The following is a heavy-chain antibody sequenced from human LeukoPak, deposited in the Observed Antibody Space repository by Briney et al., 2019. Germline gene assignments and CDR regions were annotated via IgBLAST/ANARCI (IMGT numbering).Heavy chain of an antibody. CDR1: VYTFTVYY. J-gene: IGHJ6*02. D-gene: IGHD6-6*01. Sequence: GASVTVSFTSTVYTFTVYYMHWVRHAPRQGLEWMGWINPNSGGTNYAQKFQGRVTMTRDTSISTAYMELSRLRSDDTAVYSCARPIAARPPTRYGMDVWGQGTTVTVSS. CDR3: ARPIAARPPTRYGMDV. CDR2: INPNSGGT. V-gene: IGHV1-2*02.